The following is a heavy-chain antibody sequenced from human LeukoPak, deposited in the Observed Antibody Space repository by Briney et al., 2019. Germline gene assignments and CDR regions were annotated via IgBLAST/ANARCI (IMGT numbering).Heavy chain of an antibody. D-gene: IGHD4-11*01. J-gene: IGHJ5*02. CDR3: ARDYSNYGRWFDP. CDR2: IYTSGST. V-gene: IGHV4-4*07. Sequence: SETLSLTCTVSGGSISSYYRSWILQPAGKGLEWIGRIYTSGSTNYNPSLKSRVTMSVDTSKNQFSLKLSSVTAADTAVYYCARDYSNYGRWFDPWGQGTLVTVSS. CDR1: GGSISSYY.